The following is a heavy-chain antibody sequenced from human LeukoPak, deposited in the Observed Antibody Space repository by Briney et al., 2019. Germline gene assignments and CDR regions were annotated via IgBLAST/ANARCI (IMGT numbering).Heavy chain of an antibody. V-gene: IGHV3-9*01. Sequence: PGGSLRLSCAASGFTFYDYAMHWVRQAPGKGLEWVSGISWNSGSIGYADSVKGRFTISRDNAKNSLYLQMNSLRAEDTALYYCAKDIEGITMIVAPPGFDYWGQGTLVTVSS. CDR2: ISWNSGSI. CDR1: GFTFYDYA. J-gene: IGHJ4*02. CDR3: AKDIEGITMIVAPPGFDY. D-gene: IGHD3-22*01.